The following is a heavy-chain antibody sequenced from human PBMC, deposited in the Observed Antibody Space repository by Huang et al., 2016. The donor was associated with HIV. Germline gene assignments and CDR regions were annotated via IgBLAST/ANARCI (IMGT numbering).Heavy chain of an antibody. CDR2: SNSDGSSK. J-gene: IGHJ4*02. D-gene: IGHD3-22*01. V-gene: IGHV3-74*01. CDR3: ARDPRIQSWLNYFDS. Sequence: EVQLVESGGGLVQPGGSLRLSCAASGFSISSYWMHWVRHAPGKGRVWGSRSNSDGSSKSYADSVKGRFIISRDNAKNTLYLQMNSLRAEDTALYYCARDPRIQSWLNYFDSWGQGTLVSVSS. CDR1: GFSISSYW.